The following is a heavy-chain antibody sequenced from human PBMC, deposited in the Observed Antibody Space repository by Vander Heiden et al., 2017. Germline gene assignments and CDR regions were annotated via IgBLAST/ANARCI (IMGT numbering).Heavy chain of an antibody. V-gene: IGHV3-74*01. J-gene: IGHJ4*02. CDR3: ARDVGGAGSD. D-gene: IGHD1-26*01. Sequence: EVQLVESGGALVQHVGSQRLSCAVSGFPFHNYWMHWLRQVPGKGLVWVSRIDEYGNNRDYAASVKGRFTISRDNANNMLYLQMNSLRPEDTAIYYCARDVGGAGSDWGQGTLVTVSS. CDR2: IDEYGNNR. CDR1: GFPFHNYW.